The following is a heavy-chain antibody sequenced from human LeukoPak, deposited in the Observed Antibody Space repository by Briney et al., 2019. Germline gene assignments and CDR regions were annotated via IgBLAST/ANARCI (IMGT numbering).Heavy chain of an antibody. CDR2: IYLYGTT. Sequence: SETLSLTCSVSIGSISSSKWWSWVRQSPMKGLEWIREIYLYGTTNYNPSFTSRVTMSVDRSRNQFSLKLTSVTAADTAVYYCARQKWEQQGRDYYFNGLDVWGPGTTVIVSS. J-gene: IGHJ6*02. CDR1: IGSISSSKW. CDR3: ARQKWEQQGRDYYFNGLDV. D-gene: IGHD1/OR15-1a*01. V-gene: IGHV4-4*02.